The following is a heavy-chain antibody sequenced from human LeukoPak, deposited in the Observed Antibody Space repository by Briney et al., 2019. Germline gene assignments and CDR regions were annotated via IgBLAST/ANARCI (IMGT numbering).Heavy chain of an antibody. D-gene: IGHD3-22*01. CDR1: GFTFSTYG. Sequence: PGGSLRLSCAASGFTFSTYGMHWVRQAPGKGLEWVAVIWFDGSNKYYADSVKGRFTIFRDNSKNTLYLQMSSLRVEDTAIYYCVKDGLNYYDGSDARNWFDPWGQGTLVTVSA. V-gene: IGHV3-33*03. J-gene: IGHJ5*02. CDR3: VKDGLNYYDGSDARNWFDP. CDR2: IWFDGSNK.